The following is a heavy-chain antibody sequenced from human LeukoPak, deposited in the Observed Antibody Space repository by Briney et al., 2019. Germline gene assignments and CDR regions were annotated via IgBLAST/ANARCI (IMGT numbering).Heavy chain of an antibody. CDR3: ARITSAFCDQ. J-gene: IGHJ4*02. Sequence: PSETLSLTCTVSGGSISSGSYYWGWIRHPPGKGLECIGSIYYSGTTYYNPSLKSRVTISLHTSKNQFSLKLSSVTAADTAVYYCARITSAFCDQGGQGILVTVYS. CDR1: GGSISSGSYY. V-gene: IGHV4-39*07. CDR2: IYYSGTT. D-gene: IGHD3-10*01.